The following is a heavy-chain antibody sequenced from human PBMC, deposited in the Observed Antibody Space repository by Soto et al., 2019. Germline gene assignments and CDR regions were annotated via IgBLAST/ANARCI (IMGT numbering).Heavy chain of an antibody. V-gene: IGHV4-30-2*01. CDR1: GGSISSGGYS. D-gene: IGHD3-10*01. Sequence: QLQLQESGSGLVKPSQTLSLTCAVSGGSISSGGYSWSWIRQPPGKGLEWIGYIYHSGSTYYNPSHKSRCTISVDRSKNQFSLKLSSVTAADTAVYYCARAIGWFGELLGGYYFDYSGQGTLVTVSS. CDR2: IYHSGST. CDR3: ARAIGWFGELLGGYYFDY. J-gene: IGHJ4*02.